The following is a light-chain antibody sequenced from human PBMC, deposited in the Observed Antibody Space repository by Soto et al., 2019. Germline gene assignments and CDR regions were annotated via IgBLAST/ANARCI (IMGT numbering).Light chain of an antibody. J-gene: IGKJ1*01. CDR1: QSVSTS. CDR2: DAS. CDR3: QVRDVWPS. Sequence: IVLTQSPVTLAVSPGESAVLSCRASQSVSTSLAWYQHKPGQAPRLFIYDASKRAPGIPARFTGSGSGAHFTFTISSLEPEDIAVYYCQVRDVWPSFGQGTKV. V-gene: IGKV3-11*01.